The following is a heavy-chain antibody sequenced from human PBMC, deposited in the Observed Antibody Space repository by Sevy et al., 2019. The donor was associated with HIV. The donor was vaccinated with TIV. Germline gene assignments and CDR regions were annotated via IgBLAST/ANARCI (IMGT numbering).Heavy chain of an antibody. CDR3: ARSSKGKYSGSWYWFDP. CDR2: IYSGGST. D-gene: IGHD6-13*01. V-gene: IGHV3-53*01. J-gene: IGHJ5*02. CDR1: GFTVSSNY. Sequence: GGSLRLSCAASGFTVSSNYMSWVRQAPGKGLEWVSVIYSGGSTYYADSVKGRFTISRDNSKNTLYLQMNSLRAEDTAVYYCARSSKGKYSGSWYWFDPWGQGTLVTVSS.